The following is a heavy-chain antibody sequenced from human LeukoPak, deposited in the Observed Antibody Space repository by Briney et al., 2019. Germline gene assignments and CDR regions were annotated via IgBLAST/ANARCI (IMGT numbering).Heavy chain of an antibody. D-gene: IGHD3-22*01. V-gene: IGHV4-4*07. CDR2: IYTSGST. CDR3: ARDLGAYYDSGGYFDY. CDR1: GGSISSHY. Sequence: PSETLSLTCTVSGGSISSHYWSWIRQPAGNGLEWIGRIYTSGSTNYNPSLKSRVTMSVDTSKNQFSLKLRSVTAADTAVYYCARDLGAYYDSGGYFDYWGQGTLVTVSS. J-gene: IGHJ4*02.